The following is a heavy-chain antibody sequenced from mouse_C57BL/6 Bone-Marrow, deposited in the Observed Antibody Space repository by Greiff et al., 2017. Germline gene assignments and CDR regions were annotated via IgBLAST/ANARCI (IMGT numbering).Heavy chain of an antibody. Sequence: EVKLVESGGGLVKPGGSLKLSCAASGFTFSDYGMHWVRQAPEKGLEWVAYISSGSSTISYADTVKGRFTISRDNAQKTLFLQMTSLRSEDTAVFYCGRRGLRRYAMDYWGQGTSVTVSS. CDR1: GFTFSDYG. D-gene: IGHD2-4*01. CDR3: GRRGLRRYAMDY. V-gene: IGHV5-17*01. J-gene: IGHJ4*01. CDR2: ISSGSSTI.